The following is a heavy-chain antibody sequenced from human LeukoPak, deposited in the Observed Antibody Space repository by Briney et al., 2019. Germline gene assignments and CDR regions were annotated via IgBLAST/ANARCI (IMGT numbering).Heavy chain of an antibody. V-gene: IGHV4-59*01. J-gene: IGHJ4*02. CDR2: IYYSGST. CDR3: ARGIHDYGDYGGWYYFDY. Sequence: SETLSLTCTVSGGSISSYYWSWIRQPPGKGLKWIGYIYYSGSTNYNPSLKSRVTISVDTSKNQFSLKLSSVTAADTAVYYCARGIHDYGDYGGWYYFDYWGQGTLVTVSS. D-gene: IGHD4-17*01. CDR1: GGSISSYY.